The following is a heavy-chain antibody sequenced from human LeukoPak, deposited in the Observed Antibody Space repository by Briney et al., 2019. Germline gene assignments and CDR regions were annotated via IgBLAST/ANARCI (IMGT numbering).Heavy chain of an antibody. Sequence: PSETLSLTCTVSGCSISSGSYYWSWLRQPAGKGLEWIVRIYTSGSTNYNPSLKSRVTISVDTSKNQFSLKLSSVTDADTAVYYCARSRAGTVDYWGQGSLVTVS. J-gene: IGHJ4*02. D-gene: IGHD6-19*01. V-gene: IGHV4-61*02. CDR3: ARSRAGTVDY. CDR1: GCSISSGSYY. CDR2: IYTSGST.